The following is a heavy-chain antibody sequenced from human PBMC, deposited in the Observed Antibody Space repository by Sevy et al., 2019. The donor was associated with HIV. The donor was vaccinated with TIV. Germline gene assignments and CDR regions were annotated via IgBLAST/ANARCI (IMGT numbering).Heavy chain of an antibody. CDR3: ARIDYGHYMITRQYYMGV. CDR2: ISSSSTYI. V-gene: IGHV3-21*01. D-gene: IGHD4-17*01. J-gene: IGHJ6*03. CDR1: GFTFSTYS. Sequence: GGSLRLSCAASGFTFSTYSMNWVRQAPGKGLEWVSSISSSSTYIYYADSVKGRFTISRNNAKNSLFLQINSLRAEDTAVYFCARIDYGHYMITRQYYMGVWGKGTTVSVSS.